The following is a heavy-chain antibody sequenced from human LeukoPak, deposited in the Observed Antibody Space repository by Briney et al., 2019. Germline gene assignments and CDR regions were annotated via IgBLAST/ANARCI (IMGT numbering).Heavy chain of an antibody. V-gene: IGHV3-23*01. D-gene: IGHD3-10*01. Sequence: GGSLRLSCAASGFTFSSYAMSWVRQAPGKGLEWVSAISGSGGSTYYADSVKGRFTISRDNSKNTLYLQMNSLRAEDTAVYYCAKDQGTVLLWFGDVDYWGQGTLVTVSS. J-gene: IGHJ4*02. CDR1: GFTFSSYA. CDR2: ISGSGGST. CDR3: AKDQGTVLLWFGDVDY.